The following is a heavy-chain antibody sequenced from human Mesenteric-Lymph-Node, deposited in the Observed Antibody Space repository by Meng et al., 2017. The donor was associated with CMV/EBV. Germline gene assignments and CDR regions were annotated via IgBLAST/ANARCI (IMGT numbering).Heavy chain of an antibody. J-gene: IGHJ6*02. D-gene: IGHD2-2*01. CDR2: ISSSGSTI. V-gene: IGHV3-11*01. CDR1: GFTFSDYY. CDR3: ARDRMEVPAAIYYYGMDV. Sequence: GESLKISCAASGFTFSDYYMSWIRQAPGKGLEWVSYISSSGSTIYYADSVKGRFTISRDNAKNSLYLQMNSLRAEDTAVYYYARDRMEVPAAIYYYGMDVWGQGTTVTVSS.